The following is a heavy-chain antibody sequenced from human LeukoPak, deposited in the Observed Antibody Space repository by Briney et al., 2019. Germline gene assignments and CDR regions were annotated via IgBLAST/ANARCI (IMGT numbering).Heavy chain of an antibody. J-gene: IGHJ4*02. CDR2: ISYDGSNK. CDR3: ARLRGYSSGWDYFDY. D-gene: IGHD6-19*01. Sequence: PGGSLRLSCAASGFTFSSYAMHWVRQAPGKGLEWVAVISYDGSNKYYADSVKGRFTISRDNSKNTLYLQMNSLRAEDTAVYYCARLRGYSSGWDYFDYWGQGTLVTVSS. V-gene: IGHV3-30*04. CDR1: GFTFSSYA.